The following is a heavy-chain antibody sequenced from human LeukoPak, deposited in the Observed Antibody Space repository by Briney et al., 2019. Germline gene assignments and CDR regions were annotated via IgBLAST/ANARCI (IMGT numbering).Heavy chain of an antibody. D-gene: IGHD3-22*01. V-gene: IGHV4-34*01. CDR3: ARGRGYYDSSGYLPDS. Sequence: GSLRRSCAASGFPFSTYAMDWVRQPPGKGLEWIGEINHSGSTNYNPSLKSRVTISVDTSKNQFSLKLTSVTAADTAVYYCARGRGYYDSSGYLPDSWGQGTLVTVSS. CDR1: GFPFSTYA. CDR2: INHSGST. J-gene: IGHJ4*02.